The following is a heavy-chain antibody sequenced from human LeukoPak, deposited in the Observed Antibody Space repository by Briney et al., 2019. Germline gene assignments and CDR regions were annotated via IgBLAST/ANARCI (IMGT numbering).Heavy chain of an antibody. D-gene: IGHD4-11*01. J-gene: IGHJ6*03. CDR1: GFTFSSYG. V-gene: IGHV3-33*01. Sequence: GGSLTLSCAASGFTFSSYGMHWVRQAPGKGLEGVGVMWYEGSNKYYADSVRGGFTISRDNSENMVYLKMNSVSAEDTAVYYCATDGDYRLYYYYYYMDVWGKGTTVTVSS. CDR3: ATDGDYRLYYYYYYMDV. CDR2: MWYEGSNK.